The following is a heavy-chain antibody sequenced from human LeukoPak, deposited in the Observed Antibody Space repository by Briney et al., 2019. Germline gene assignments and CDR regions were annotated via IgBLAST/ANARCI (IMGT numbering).Heavy chain of an antibody. CDR2: IYYSGST. D-gene: IGHD3-10*01. Sequence: PSETLSLTCTVSGGSISSYYWSWIRQPPGKGLEWIGYIYYSGSTNYNPSLKSRFTISVDTSKNQFSLKLSSVTAADTAVYYCARLPILWFGELLYFDYWGQGTLVTVSS. CDR1: GGSISSYY. CDR3: ARLPILWFGELLYFDY. J-gene: IGHJ4*02. V-gene: IGHV4-59*08.